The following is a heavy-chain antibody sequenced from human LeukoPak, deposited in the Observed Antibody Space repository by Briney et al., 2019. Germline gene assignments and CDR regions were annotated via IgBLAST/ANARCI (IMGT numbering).Heavy chain of an antibody. CDR3: ARGNLFPAY. CDR2: ISTGGSTI. J-gene: IGHJ4*02. CDR1: GFTFSDSY. Sequence: GGSLRLSCAASGFTFSDSYMSWIRQAPGKGLEWVSYISTGGSTIYYADSVKGRFTISRDNARNSLYLQMNSLRAEDTAVYYCARGNLFPAYWGQGTLVTVSS. V-gene: IGHV3-11*01.